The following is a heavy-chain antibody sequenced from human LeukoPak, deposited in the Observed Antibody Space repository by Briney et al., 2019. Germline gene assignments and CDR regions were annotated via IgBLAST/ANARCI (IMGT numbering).Heavy chain of an antibody. CDR2: INSDGINT. Sequence: QPGGSLRLSCAASGFTFSSYWMHWVRQTPGKGLVWVSRINSDGINTDYADSVKGRFTISRDNAKSTLYLQMNSLRAEDTAVYYCAHDSRGPDALNIWGQGTMVTVSS. J-gene: IGHJ3*02. V-gene: IGHV3-74*01. CDR3: AHDSRGPDALNI. CDR1: GFTFSSYW. D-gene: IGHD3-22*01.